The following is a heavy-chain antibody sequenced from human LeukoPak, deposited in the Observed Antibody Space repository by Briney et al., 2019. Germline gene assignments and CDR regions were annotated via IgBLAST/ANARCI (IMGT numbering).Heavy chain of an antibody. CDR2: INHSGST. Sequence: PSETLSLTCAVYGGSSSGYYWSWIRQPPGKGLEWIGEINHSGSTNYNPSLKSRVTISVDTSKNQFSLKLSSVTAADTAVYYCARGRVPAAVDYWGQGTLVTVSS. V-gene: IGHV4-34*01. CDR3: ARGRVPAAVDY. CDR1: GGSSSGYY. J-gene: IGHJ4*02. D-gene: IGHD2-2*01.